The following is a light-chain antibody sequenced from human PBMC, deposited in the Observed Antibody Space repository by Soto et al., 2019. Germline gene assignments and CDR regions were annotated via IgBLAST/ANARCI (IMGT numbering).Light chain of an antibody. CDR1: SSAVGGYNY. V-gene: IGLV2-14*01. CDR3: SSFTNTITRYA. CDR2: EVS. J-gene: IGLJ1*01. Sequence: QSALTQPASVSGSPGQSITISCTGTSSAVGGYNYVSWFQHHPGKAPKLIIYEVSYRPSVVSNRFSGSKSGDTASLTISGRQAEDEADYYCSSFTNTITRYAFGTGTKVTVL.